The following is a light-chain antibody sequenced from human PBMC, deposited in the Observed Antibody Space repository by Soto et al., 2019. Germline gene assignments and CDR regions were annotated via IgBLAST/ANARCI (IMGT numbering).Light chain of an antibody. J-gene: IGLJ2*01. CDR1: SSNIGANP. V-gene: IGLV1-44*01. Sequence: QPVLTQPPSASGTPGQRVTIPCSGSSSNIGANPINWYQQLPGTAPKLLIYNNDQRPSGVPDRFSASKSGTSASLAISGLQSEDEADYYCEAWDDSLYGAVLGGGTKLTVL. CDR2: NND. CDR3: EAWDDSLYGAV.